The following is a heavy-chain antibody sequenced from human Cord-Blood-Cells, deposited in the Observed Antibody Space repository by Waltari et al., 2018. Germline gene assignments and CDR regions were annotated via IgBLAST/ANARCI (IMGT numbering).Heavy chain of an antibody. CDR2: NNHSGST. D-gene: IGHD3-10*01. V-gene: IGHV4-34*01. J-gene: IGHJ4*02. CDR1: GGSFSGYY. Sequence: QVQLQQWGAGLLKPSETLSLTCAVYGGSFSGYYWSWIRQPPGKGLEWIGENNHSGSTNYTPSLKSRVTISVDTSKNQFSRKLSSVTAADTAVYYCARGLYYYGSGSYNYWGQGTLVTVSS. CDR3: ARGLYYYGSGSYNY.